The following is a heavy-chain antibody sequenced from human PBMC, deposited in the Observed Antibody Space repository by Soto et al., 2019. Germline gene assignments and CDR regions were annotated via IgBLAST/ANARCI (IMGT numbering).Heavy chain of an antibody. V-gene: IGHV1-69*13. CDR3: ATLPRYSTPGIGWFDP. J-gene: IGHJ5*02. Sequence: GASVKVSCKASGGTFSSYAISWVRQAPGQGLEWMGGIIPIFGTANYAQKFQGRVTITADESTSTAYMELSSLRSEDTAVYYCATLPRYSTPGIGWFDPWGQGTLVTVPS. CDR1: GGTFSSYA. CDR2: IIPIFGTA. D-gene: IGHD4-4*01.